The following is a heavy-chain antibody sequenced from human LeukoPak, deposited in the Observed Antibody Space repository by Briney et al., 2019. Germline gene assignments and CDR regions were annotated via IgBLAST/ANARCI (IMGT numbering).Heavy chain of an antibody. CDR2: ISGAGT. CDR1: GFTFTNYA. V-gene: IGHV3-23*01. CDR3: ARDPNGNYVGAFDFQR. J-gene: IGHJ1*01. Sequence: GGSLRLSCAASGFTFTNYAMTWVRQAPGKGLEWVSSISGAGTYCADSVKGRFTISRDNYKNTLYLQMNSLRADDTAVYYCARDPNGNYVGAFDFQRWGQGTLVIVSS. D-gene: IGHD1-7*01.